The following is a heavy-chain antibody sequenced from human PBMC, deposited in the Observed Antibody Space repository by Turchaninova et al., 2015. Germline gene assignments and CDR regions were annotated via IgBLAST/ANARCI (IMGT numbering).Heavy chain of an antibody. J-gene: IGHJ4*02. Sequence: QVQLQESGPGLVQPSETMSLTCTVSGYSITSGYYWGWLRPPPGKGLEWIGNIYHRGSTYHNPSLQSRVTISIDTSKNQFSLRLSSVTAADAAVYYCASGPWRYYFDYWGQGTLVTVSS. CDR2: IYHRGST. V-gene: IGHV4-38-2*02. D-gene: IGHD3-3*01. CDR3: ASGPWRYYFDY. CDR1: GYSITSGYY.